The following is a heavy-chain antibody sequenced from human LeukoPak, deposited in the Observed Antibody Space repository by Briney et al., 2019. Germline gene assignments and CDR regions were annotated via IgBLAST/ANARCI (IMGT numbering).Heavy chain of an antibody. CDR1: GFTFSSYA. D-gene: IGHD3-10*01. CDR2: ISYDGSNK. V-gene: IGHV3-30*04. Sequence: GGSLRLSCAASGFTFSSYAMHWVRQAPGKGLEWVAVISYDGSNKYYADSVKGRFTISRDNSKNTLYLQMNSLRAEDTAVYYCARDRWVSGELWFGGQGALVTVSS. J-gene: IGHJ4*02. CDR3: ARDRWVSGELWF.